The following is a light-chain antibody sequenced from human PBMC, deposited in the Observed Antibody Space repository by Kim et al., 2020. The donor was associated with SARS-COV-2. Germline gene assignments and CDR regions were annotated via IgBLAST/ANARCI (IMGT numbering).Light chain of an antibody. CDR2: KDN. Sequence: NFMLTQPHSVSESPGETVIISCTGSSGSVASNYVQWYHKRPGSAPTTVIYKDNQRPSGVPDRFSGSIDSSSNSASLTISGLKTEDEADYYCQSYDSSNHWVFGGGTQLTVL. J-gene: IGLJ3*02. CDR1: SGSVASNY. CDR3: QSYDSSNHWV. V-gene: IGLV6-57*02.